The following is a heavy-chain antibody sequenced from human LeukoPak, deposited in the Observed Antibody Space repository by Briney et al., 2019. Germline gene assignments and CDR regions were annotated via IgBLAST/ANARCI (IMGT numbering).Heavy chain of an antibody. CDR3: ARAPDFGEYVGEY. D-gene: IGHD4-17*01. CDR1: GFTFNNYG. J-gene: IGHJ4*02. CDR2: IWSDGSNI. V-gene: IGHV3-33*01. Sequence: GGSLRLSCAAAGFTFNNYGMHWVRQAPGKGLEWVSSIWSDGSNIYYGDSVKGRFTISRDNSKNTLYLQMNSLRDEDTAVYFCARAPDFGEYVGEYWGQGTLVTVSS.